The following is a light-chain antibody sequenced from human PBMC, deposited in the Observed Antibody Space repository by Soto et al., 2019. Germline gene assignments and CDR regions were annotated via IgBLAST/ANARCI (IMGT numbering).Light chain of an antibody. J-gene: IGKJ3*01. CDR3: QQLKTFPPFFT. V-gene: IGKV1-9*01. CDR1: QGIRSY. CDR2: GAS. Sequence: DIQLTQSPSFLSASVGERVAITCRASQGIRSYLAWYQQRPGKAPELLIYGASTLRPGGASRFSGSGSGTESTLTISSLQPEDFATYFCQQLKTFPPFFTFGPGTKVDIK.